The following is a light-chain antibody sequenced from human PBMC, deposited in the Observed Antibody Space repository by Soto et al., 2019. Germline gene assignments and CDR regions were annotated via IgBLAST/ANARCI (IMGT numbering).Light chain of an antibody. V-gene: IGKV3-20*01. Sequence: EIVLTQSPGTLSLSPGERATLSCRASQSVSSSYLAWHQQKPGQAPRLIIYGASRRATGIPDRFSGSGSGTDFTLTISRLEPEDFAVYYCQQYGSSPFTFGPGTKVDI. J-gene: IGKJ3*01. CDR3: QQYGSSPFT. CDR2: GAS. CDR1: QSVSSSY.